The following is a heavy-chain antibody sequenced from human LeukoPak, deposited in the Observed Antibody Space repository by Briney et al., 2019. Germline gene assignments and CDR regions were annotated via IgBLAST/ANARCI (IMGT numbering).Heavy chain of an antibody. J-gene: IGHJ4*02. CDR3: ARRGRSSSNFDF. D-gene: IGHD6-6*01. CDR1: GYIFTSYW. CDR2: IDPTDSYT. Sequence: HGESLKISCKGYGYIFTSYWITWVRRMPGKGLEWMGTIDPTDSYTNYSPSFQGHVTISTDKSISTAYLQWSSLKASDTAIYYCARRGRSSSNFDFWGQGTLVTVSS. V-gene: IGHV5-10-1*01.